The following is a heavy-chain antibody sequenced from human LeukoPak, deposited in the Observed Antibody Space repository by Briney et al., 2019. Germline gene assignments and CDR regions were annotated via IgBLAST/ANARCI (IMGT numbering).Heavy chain of an antibody. CDR3: ARRTSGAFAI. CDR1: GFPFSDHE. CDR2: ISSSGSDK. Sequence: GGSLRLSCAASGFPFSDHEMNWVRQAPGKGLEWVAYISSSGSDKYYPDSVKGRFTISRDNAKNSLYLQMNSLRAEDTAVYYCARRTSGAFAIWGQGTKVTVSS. J-gene: IGHJ3*02. V-gene: IGHV3-48*03.